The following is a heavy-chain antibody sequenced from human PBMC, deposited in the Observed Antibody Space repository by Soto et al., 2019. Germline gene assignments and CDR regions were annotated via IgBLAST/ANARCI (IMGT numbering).Heavy chain of an antibody. CDR3: ARCKDFWSCYSRGGMDV. Sequence: QVLLVQSGAEVKKPGASVKVSCKASGYTFTTYGITWVRQAPGQGPEWMGWISVYNGNTNSAQKVRGRVTMTTDIYTNTAYMELRSLRSYDTAVYYCARCKDFWSCYSRGGMDVWGQGTTVTVSS. D-gene: IGHD3-3*01. J-gene: IGHJ6*02. V-gene: IGHV1-18*01. CDR2: ISVYNGNT. CDR1: GYTFTTYG.